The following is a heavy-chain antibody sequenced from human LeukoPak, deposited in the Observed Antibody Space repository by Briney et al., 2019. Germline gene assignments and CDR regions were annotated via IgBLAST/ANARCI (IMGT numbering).Heavy chain of an antibody. V-gene: IGHV3-23*01. D-gene: IGHD3-16*02. CDR2: ISGSGGST. Sequence: PGGSLRLSCAASGFTFSSYGMTWVRQAPGKGLEWVSGISGSGGSTYYADSVKGRFTISRDNSKNTLYLQMNSLRAEDTAVYYCAKDSYYDYVWGSFRFTNKFDFLGQGTL. CDR1: GFTFSSYG. J-gene: IGHJ4*02. CDR3: AKDSYYDYVWGSFRFTNKFDF.